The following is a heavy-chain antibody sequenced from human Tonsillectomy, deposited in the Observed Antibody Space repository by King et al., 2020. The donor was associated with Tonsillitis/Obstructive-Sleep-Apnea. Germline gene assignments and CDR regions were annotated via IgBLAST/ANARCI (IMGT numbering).Heavy chain of an antibody. V-gene: IGHV1-18*01. CDR1: GYTFTSYG. CDR2: ISAYNGNT. J-gene: IGHJ6*03. Sequence: QLVQSGAEVKKPGASVKVSCKASGYTFTSYGISWVRQAPGQGLEWMGWISAYNGNTNYAQKLQGRVTMTTDISTSTAYMELRSLRSDDTAVYYCAREGSGSYLGYYYYYMDVWGKGTTVTVSS. CDR3: AREGSGSYLGYYYYYMDV. D-gene: IGHD1-26*01.